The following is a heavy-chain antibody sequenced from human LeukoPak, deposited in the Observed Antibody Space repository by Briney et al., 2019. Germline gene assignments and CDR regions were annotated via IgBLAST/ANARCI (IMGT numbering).Heavy chain of an antibody. D-gene: IGHD3-10*01. CDR1: GFTFDDYA. Sequence: GGSLRLSCAASGFTFDDYAMHWVRQAPGKGLEWVSLISWNGGSTYYADSVKGRFTISRDNSKNSLYLQMNSLRAEDTAFYFCAKDMIRGLTDYYYMDVWGKGTTVTVSS. J-gene: IGHJ6*03. CDR3: AKDMIRGLTDYYYMDV. V-gene: IGHV3-43D*03. CDR2: ISWNGGST.